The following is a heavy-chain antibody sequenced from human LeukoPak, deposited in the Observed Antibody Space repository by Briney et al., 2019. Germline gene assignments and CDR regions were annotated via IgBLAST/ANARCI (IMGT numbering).Heavy chain of an antibody. CDR1: GFTFISFW. D-gene: IGHD7-27*01. Sequence: GGSLRLSCAASGFTFISFWMSWVRRAPGKGLEWVANIKQDGSETHYVDSVKGRFTISRDNARKSLYLQMNGLRVEDTAVYYCVRRGLAGANYGMDVWGQGTTVTVSS. CDR3: VRRGLAGANYGMDV. CDR2: IKQDGSET. J-gene: IGHJ6*02. V-gene: IGHV3-7*04.